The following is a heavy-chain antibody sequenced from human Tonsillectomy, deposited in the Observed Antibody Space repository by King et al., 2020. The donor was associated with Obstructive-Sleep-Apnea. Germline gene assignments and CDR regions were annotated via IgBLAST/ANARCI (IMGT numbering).Heavy chain of an antibody. CDR1: GGSISNGDFY. CDR3: ARGERWINWFDP. J-gene: IGHJ5*02. D-gene: IGHD5-12*01. CDR2: IYYTGIT. Sequence: QLQESGPGLVKPSQTLSLTCNVSGGSISNGDFYWRWIRQPPGKAPEWIGYIYYTGITYYNPSLKSRISISIDTSKDQFSLKLRSVTAADTAVYFCARGERWINWFDPWGQGTLVTVSA. V-gene: IGHV4-30-4*01.